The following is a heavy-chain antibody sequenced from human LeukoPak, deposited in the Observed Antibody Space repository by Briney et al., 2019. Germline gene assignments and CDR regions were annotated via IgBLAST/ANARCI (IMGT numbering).Heavy chain of an antibody. CDR2: INHSGST. J-gene: IGHJ4*02. D-gene: IGHD3-22*01. CDR3: ARGHRSGWNY. CDR1: GGSFSGYY. Sequence: SETLSLTCAVYGGSFSGYYWSWIRQPPGEGLEWIGEINHSGSTNYNPSLKSRVTISVDTSKNQFSLKLSSVTAADTAVYYCARGHRSGWNYWGQGTLVTVSS. V-gene: IGHV4-34*01.